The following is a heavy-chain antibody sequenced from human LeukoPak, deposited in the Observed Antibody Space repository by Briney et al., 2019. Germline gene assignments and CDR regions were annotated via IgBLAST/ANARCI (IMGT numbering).Heavy chain of an antibody. Sequence: GGSLRLSCAASGFTVSSNYMSWVRQAPGQGLEWVSVIYSGGSTYYADSVKGRFTISRDNSKNTLYLQMNSLRAEDTAVYYCASDSSGWYRDYWGQGTLVTVSS. CDR1: GFTVSSNY. V-gene: IGHV3-53*01. CDR2: IYSGGST. CDR3: ASDSSGWYRDY. J-gene: IGHJ4*02. D-gene: IGHD6-19*01.